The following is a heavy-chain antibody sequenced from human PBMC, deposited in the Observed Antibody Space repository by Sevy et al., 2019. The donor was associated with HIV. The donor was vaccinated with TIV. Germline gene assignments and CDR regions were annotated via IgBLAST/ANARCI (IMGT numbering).Heavy chain of an antibody. V-gene: IGHV3-72*01. J-gene: IGHJ4*02. CDR3: VGSNKNYDLNS. CDR1: GLTVSDHY. Sequence: GGSLRLSCAASGLTVSDHYMDWVRQAPGKGLEWVGRTKNKANTYTTEYAAPVKGRFTISSDDSWNSMYLQMNSLKTEDTAVYYCVGSNKNYDLNSWGQGTLVTVSS. CDR2: TKNKANTYTT. D-gene: IGHD3-3*01.